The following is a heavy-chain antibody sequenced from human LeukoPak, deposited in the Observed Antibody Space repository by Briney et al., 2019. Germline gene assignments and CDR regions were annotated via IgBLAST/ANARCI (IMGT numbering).Heavy chain of an antibody. CDR1: GGSISSYY. J-gene: IGHJ4*02. CDR3: ASTPVVPAASYYFDY. CDR2: IYTSGST. D-gene: IGHD2-2*01. Sequence: PSETLSLTCTVSGGSISSYYWSWIRQPAGKGLEWIGRIYTSGSTNYNPSLKSRVTMSVDTSKNQFSLKLSSVTAADTAVYYCASTPVVPAASYYFDYWGQGTLVTVSS. V-gene: IGHV4-4*07.